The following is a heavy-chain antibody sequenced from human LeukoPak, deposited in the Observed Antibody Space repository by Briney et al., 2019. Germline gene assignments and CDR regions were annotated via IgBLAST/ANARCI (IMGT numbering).Heavy chain of an antibody. CDR3: ARHDEVRMMYSSSSLFDY. CDR2: IYYSGSTYYSGST. J-gene: IGHJ4*02. V-gene: IGHV4-39*01. Sequence: AETLSLTCTVSGGSISSSSYYWGWIRQPPGKGLEWIGSIYYSGSTYYSGSTYYSPSLKSRVTISVDTSKNQFSLKLSSVTAADTAVYYCARHDEVRMMYSSSSLFDYWGQGTLVTVSS. D-gene: IGHD6-6*01. CDR1: GGSISSSSYY.